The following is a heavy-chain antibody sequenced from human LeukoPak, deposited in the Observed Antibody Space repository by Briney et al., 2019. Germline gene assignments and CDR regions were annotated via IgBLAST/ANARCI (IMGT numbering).Heavy chain of an antibody. V-gene: IGHV1-18*01. Sequence: ASVRVSCKASGYPFSRYGISWVRQAPGQGLEWMGWIGAFIGNTKYAQKFQGRVTMTTDTSTSTTYMELRSLTSDDTAVYYCAKDHQYDLDYWGQGTLVTVSS. J-gene: IGHJ4*02. CDR2: IGAFIGNT. CDR1: GYPFSRYG. D-gene: IGHD1-1*01. CDR3: AKDHQYDLDY.